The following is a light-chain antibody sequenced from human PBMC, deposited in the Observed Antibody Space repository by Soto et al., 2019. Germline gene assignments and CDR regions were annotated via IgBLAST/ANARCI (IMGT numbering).Light chain of an antibody. V-gene: IGKV3-20*01. CDR2: DAS. CDR3: HQYGSSPRT. Sequence: EIVLTQSPGTLSLSPGERATLSCRASQSVSSNYLAWYQQKPGQAPRLLIYDASGRATGIPDRFSGSGSGTDFTLTISRLEPDDFAVYYCHQYGSSPRTFGQGTKVE. CDR1: QSVSSNY. J-gene: IGKJ1*01.